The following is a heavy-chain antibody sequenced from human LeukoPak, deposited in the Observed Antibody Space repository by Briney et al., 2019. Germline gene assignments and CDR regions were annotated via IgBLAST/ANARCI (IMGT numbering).Heavy chain of an antibody. CDR3: AKEQWLGRSYYGMDV. D-gene: IGHD6-19*01. CDR2: ISGNGGTT. V-gene: IGHV3-23*01. J-gene: IGHJ6*02. CDR1: GFTFSSYG. Sequence: GGSLRLSCAASGFTFSSYGMSWVRQAPGKGLEWVSTISGNGGTTYYADSVKGRFTVSRDNSKNTMYLQMNSLRAEDTAIYYCAKEQWLGRSYYGMDVWGQGTTVTVSS.